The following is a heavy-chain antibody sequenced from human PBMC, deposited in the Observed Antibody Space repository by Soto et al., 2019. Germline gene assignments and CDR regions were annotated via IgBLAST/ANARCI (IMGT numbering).Heavy chain of an antibody. CDR1: GGSIRGSY. J-gene: IGHJ4*02. CDR2: ISYTGSA. D-gene: IGHD6-19*01. CDR3: ATGGGWLQNSNLRGLYFDY. V-gene: IGHV4-59*01. Sequence: PSETLSLTCSVSGGSIRGSYCSWIRQPPEKGLEWIASISYTGSATHNPSLKSRVSVSVDTTENQYSLKLTSVTAADTATYYCATGGGWLQNSNLRGLYFDYWGQGALVTVSS.